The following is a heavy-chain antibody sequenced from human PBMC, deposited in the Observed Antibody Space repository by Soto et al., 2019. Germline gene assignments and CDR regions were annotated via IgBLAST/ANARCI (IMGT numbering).Heavy chain of an antibody. V-gene: IGHV2-5*02. CDR2: IYWDDDN. D-gene: IGHD3-16*01. Sequence: QITLKESGPTLVKPTQTLTLTCTCSGFSLSTSGVCVGWIRQPPGKALELLALIYWDDDNRYSPSLKSRLTIPKDTSKNQVGLTMTNMDTVETATYYCAHTSRRYDLSDYRCQGTMVVDSS. CDR3: AHTSRRYDLSDY. J-gene: IGHJ4*02. CDR1: GFSLSTSGVC.